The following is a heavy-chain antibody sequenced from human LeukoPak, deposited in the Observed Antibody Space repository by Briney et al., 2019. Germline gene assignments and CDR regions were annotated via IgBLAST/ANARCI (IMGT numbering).Heavy chain of an antibody. D-gene: IGHD6-13*01. CDR1: GGSISSSSYY. V-gene: IGHV4-39*01. CDR3: ARRGPGIAAAGLFDP. Sequence: SETLSLICTVSGGSISSSSYYWGWIRQPPGKGLEWIGSIYYSGSTYYNPSLKSRVTISVDTSKNQFSLKLSSVTAADTAVYYCARRGPGIAAAGLFDPWGQGTLVTASS. J-gene: IGHJ5*02. CDR2: IYYSGST.